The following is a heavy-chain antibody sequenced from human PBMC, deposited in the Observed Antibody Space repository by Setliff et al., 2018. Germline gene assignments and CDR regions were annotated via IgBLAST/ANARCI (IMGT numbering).Heavy chain of an antibody. V-gene: IGHV3-7*01. Sequence: GGSLRLSCAASGFTFSSYAMSWVRQAPGKGLEWVANIKQDGSEKYYVDSVRGRFTISRDGSKSTLYLDMSSLRSEDTAVYYCAKVLDTTGYYYCDFWGQGTLVTVSS. D-gene: IGHD3-22*01. CDR2: IKQDGSEK. CDR3: AKVLDTTGYYYCDF. J-gene: IGHJ4*02. CDR1: GFTFSSYA.